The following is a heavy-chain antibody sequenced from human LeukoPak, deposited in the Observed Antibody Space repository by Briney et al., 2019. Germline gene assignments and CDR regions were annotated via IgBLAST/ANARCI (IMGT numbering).Heavy chain of an antibody. D-gene: IGHD3-22*01. CDR2: VDPEDGET. CDR3: AIYPPRYDSSGYFSGGMNY. CDR1: GYTFTDYY. J-gene: IGHJ4*02. V-gene: IGHV1-69-2*01. Sequence: ASVKVSCKVSGYTFTDYYMHWVQQAPGKGLEWMGLVDPEDGETIYAEKFQGRVTITADTSTDTAYMELSSLRSEDTAVYYRAIYPPRYDSSGYFSGGMNYWGQGTLVTVSS.